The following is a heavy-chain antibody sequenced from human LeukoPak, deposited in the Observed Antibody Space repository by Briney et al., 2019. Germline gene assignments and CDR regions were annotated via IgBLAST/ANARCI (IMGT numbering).Heavy chain of an antibody. CDR3: VRIPNSANFPNWFDP. CDR1: GFTFSTST. D-gene: IGHD2/OR15-2a*01. V-gene: IGHV3-21*01. Sequence: GGSLRLSCAASGFTFSTSTMNWVRQAPGKGLEWVSSISSSGDHIYHADSVKGRFTISRDNAKNSLYLQMDSLRAEDTALYYCVRIPNSANFPNWFDPWGQGTLVTVSS. CDR2: ISSSGDHI. J-gene: IGHJ5*02.